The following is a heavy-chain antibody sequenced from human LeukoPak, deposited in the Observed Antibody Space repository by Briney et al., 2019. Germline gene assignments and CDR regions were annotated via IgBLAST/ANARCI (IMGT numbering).Heavy chain of an antibody. CDR2: IYYSGST. D-gene: IGHD3-9*01. CDR3: ARGDYDILTGYMKVSDY. CDR1: GVSISSGGYY. V-gene: IGHV4-31*03. J-gene: IGHJ4*02. Sequence: SETLSLTCTVSGVSISSGGYYWSWIRQHPGKGLEWIGYIYYSGSTYYNPSLKSRVTISVDTSKNQFSLKLSSVTAADTAVYYCARGDYDILTGYMKVSDYWGQGTLVTVSS.